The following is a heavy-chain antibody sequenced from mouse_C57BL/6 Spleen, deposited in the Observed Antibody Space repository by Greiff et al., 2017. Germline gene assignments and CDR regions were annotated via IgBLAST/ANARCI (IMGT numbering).Heavy chain of an antibody. CDR2: IYPGDGDT. V-gene: IGHV1-82*01. CDR3: AREGGYPYYVDY. Sequence: QVQLKESGPELVKPGASVKISCKASGYAFSSSWMNWVKQRPGKGLEWIGRIYPGDGDTNYNGKFKGKATLTADKSSSTAYMQLSSLTSEDSAVYFCAREGGYPYYVDYWGQGTTLTVSS. CDR1: GYAFSSSW. J-gene: IGHJ2*01. D-gene: IGHD2-2*01.